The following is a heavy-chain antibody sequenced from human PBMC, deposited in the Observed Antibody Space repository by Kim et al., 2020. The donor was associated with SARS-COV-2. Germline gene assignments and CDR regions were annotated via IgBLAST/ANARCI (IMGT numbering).Heavy chain of an antibody. V-gene: IGHV4-59*12. CDR2: T. CDR3: ARLGTYDAFDI. D-gene: IGHD7-27*01. Sequence: TNSNPSLKSRVTLSVDTSKNQFSLKLSSVTAADTAVYYCARLGTYDAFDIWCQGTMVTVSS. J-gene: IGHJ3*02.